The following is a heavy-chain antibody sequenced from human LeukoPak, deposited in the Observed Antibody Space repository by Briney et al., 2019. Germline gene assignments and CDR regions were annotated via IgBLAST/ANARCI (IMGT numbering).Heavy chain of an antibody. CDR3: ARDWGTFRPGEGSAFDM. V-gene: IGHV4-30-2*01. Sequence: SETLSLTCAVSGGSISSSVYSWSWIRQPPGKGLEWIGCIFHSGSTYYNPSLKSRVSISVDSSKNQFSLKLSSVTAADTAVHYCARDWGTFRPGEGSAFDMWGQGTMVTVSS. CDR1: GGSISSSVYS. J-gene: IGHJ3*02. CDR2: IFHSGST. D-gene: IGHD3-16*01.